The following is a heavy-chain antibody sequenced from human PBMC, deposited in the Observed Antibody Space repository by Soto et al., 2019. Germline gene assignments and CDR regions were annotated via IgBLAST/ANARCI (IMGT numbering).Heavy chain of an antibody. CDR1: GFTVSSNS. CDR3: TRRRDAFDI. J-gene: IGHJ3*02. CDR2: IYSGGST. V-gene: IGHV3-66*01. Sequence: GGSLRLSCAASGFTVSSNSMSWVRQAPGKGLEWVSVIYSGGSTYYADSVKGRFTISRDNSKNTLYLQMNSLRAEDTTVYYCTRRRDAFDIWGQGTMVTVSS.